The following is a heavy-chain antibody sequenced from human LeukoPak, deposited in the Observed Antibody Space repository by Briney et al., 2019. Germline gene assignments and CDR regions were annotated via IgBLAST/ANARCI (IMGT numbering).Heavy chain of an antibody. V-gene: IGHV4-61*09. CDR1: VDSISSGTSY. Sequence: PSQTLSLTCTVSVDSISSGTSYCSWIRQPAGKGLEWIVHIYTTGSTHYNSSLKSRVTMSVDTSKNQFSLKLHSVTAADTAIYYCASARGTSSSLGYFYYCMDVWGKGTTVTVSS. J-gene: IGHJ6*03. D-gene: IGHD6-19*01. CDR3: ASARGTSSSLGYFYYCMDV. CDR2: IYTTGST.